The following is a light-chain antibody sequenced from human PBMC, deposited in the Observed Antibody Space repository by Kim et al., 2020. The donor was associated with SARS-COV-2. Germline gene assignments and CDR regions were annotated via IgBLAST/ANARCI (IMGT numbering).Light chain of an antibody. V-gene: IGLV2-14*03. J-gene: IGLJ3*02. CDR1: SSDVGGYNY. CDR2: DVS. Sequence: GPSITISCTGTSSDVGGYNYVSWYQHHPGKAPKLMIYDVSNRPSGVSNRFSGSKSGNTASLTISGLQAEDEADYYCSSYTSSSTPVFGGGTQLTVL. CDR3: SSYTSSSTPV.